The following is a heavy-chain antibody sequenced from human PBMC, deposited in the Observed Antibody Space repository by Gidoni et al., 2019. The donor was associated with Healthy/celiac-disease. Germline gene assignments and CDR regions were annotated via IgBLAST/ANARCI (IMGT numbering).Heavy chain of an antibody. V-gene: IGHV1-2*02. D-gene: IGHD4-17*01. CDR1: VYTFTGYY. J-gene: IGHJ5*02. CDR2: INPNSGGT. CDR3: VTVTRYLDWFDP. Sequence: QVQLVQSGSEVTKPGASVQVSCTPSVYTFTGYYMHWVRQAPGQGLEWMGWINPNSGGTNYAQKLQGRVTMTRDTSISTAYMELSRLRSDDTAGYYCVTVTRYLDWFDPWGQGTLVTVSS.